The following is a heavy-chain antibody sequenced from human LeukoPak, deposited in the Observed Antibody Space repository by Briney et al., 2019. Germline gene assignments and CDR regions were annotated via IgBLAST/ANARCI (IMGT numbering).Heavy chain of an antibody. CDR3: AREMYYYDSSGYSLNAFDI. CDR1: GYTFTSYG. V-gene: IGHV1-18*01. CDR2: ISAYNGNT. J-gene: IGHJ3*02. Sequence: ASVKVSCKASGYTFTSYGISWVRQAPGQGLEWMGWISAYNGNTNYAQKLQGRVTMTTDTSTSTAYMELRSLRSDDTAVYYCAREMYYYDSSGYSLNAFDIWGQGTMVTVSS. D-gene: IGHD3-22*01.